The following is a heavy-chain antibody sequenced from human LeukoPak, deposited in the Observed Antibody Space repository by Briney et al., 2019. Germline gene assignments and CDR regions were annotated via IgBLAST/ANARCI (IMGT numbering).Heavy chain of an antibody. CDR3: ARDGERIVVVPAARYYYGMDV. CDR2: IIPIFGTA. V-gene: IGHV1-69*13. Sequence: SVKVSCKASGGTFSSYAISWVRQAPGQGLEWMGGIIPIFGTANYAQKFQGRVTITAHESTSTAYMELSSLRSEDTAVYYCARDGERIVVVPAARYYYGMDVWGQGTTVTVSS. CDR1: GGTFSSYA. D-gene: IGHD2-2*01. J-gene: IGHJ6*02.